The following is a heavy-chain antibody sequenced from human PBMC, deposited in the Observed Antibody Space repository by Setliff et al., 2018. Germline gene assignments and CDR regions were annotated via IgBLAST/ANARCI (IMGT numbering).Heavy chain of an antibody. CDR3: ARDNGSLPTKKSPYYFYYMDV. Sequence: GGSLRLSCAASGFTFSNYEMNWVRQAPGKGLEWVSYISYSGSTMYYADSVKGRFTISRDNDKNSMYLQMNSLGAEDTAVYYCARDNGSLPTKKSPYYFYYMDVWGEGTTVTVSS. V-gene: IGHV3-48*03. D-gene: IGHD1-26*01. CDR1: GFTFSNYE. J-gene: IGHJ6*03. CDR2: ISYSGSTM.